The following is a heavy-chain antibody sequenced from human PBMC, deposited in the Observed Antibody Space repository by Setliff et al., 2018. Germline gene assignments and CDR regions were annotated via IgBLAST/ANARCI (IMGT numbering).Heavy chain of an antibody. J-gene: IGHJ3*02. CDR2: INYLGNT. CDR1: GASFSDTY. CDR3: ARGKIRITMIVVPTGGAFDI. V-gene: IGHV4-34*01. Sequence: SETLSLTCAVYGASFSDTYWSWIRQPPGKGLEWIGDINYLGNTNYNPSLKTRVTISVDTSKNQFSLNLVSLTAADTAVYYCARGKIRITMIVVPTGGAFDIWGQGTMVTVSS. D-gene: IGHD3-22*01.